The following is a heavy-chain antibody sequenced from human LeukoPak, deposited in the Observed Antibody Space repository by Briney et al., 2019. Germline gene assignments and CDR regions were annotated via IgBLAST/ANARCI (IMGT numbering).Heavy chain of an antibody. CDR1: GFMFRDYW. Sequence: PGGSLRLSCAVSGFMFRDYWMAWVRQAPGKGLEWVANIRPDGDDKYYVESVRGRFTISRDNAQNSLSLQMDSLRVEDSAVYHCGRWGITAALDRWGRGPWSPSRQ. V-gene: IGHV3-7*01. CDR2: IRPDGDDK. CDR3: GRWGITAALDR. J-gene: IGHJ5*02. D-gene: IGHD2-2*01.